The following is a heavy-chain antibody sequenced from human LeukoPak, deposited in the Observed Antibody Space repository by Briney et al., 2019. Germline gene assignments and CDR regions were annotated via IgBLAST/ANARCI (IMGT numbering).Heavy chain of an antibody. J-gene: IGHJ4*02. Sequence: WASVKVSCKASGGTFSSYAISWARQAPGQGLEWMGRIIPILGIANYAQKFQGRVTITADKSTSTAYMELSSLRSEDTAVYYCASPYCSSTSCYTFSYDYWGQGTLVTVSS. V-gene: IGHV1-69*04. D-gene: IGHD2-2*02. CDR2: IIPILGIA. CDR3: ASPYCSSTSCYTFSYDY. CDR1: GGTFSSYA.